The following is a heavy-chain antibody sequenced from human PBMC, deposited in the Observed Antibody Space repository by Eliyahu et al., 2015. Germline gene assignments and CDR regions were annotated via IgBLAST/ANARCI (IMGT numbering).Heavy chain of an antibody. D-gene: IGHD3-10*01. V-gene: IGHV4-38-2*02. CDR3: ARDLRWFGPHYYGMDV. CDR1: XYSIXSDSY. Sequence: QVQLQESGPGLVKPSXTLSLTCTVSXYSIXSDSYWGXIRQPPGKGLEWIGSLYHXGSTYYNPSLKSRVTMSLDTSKKQFSLNLGSVTAADTAVYYCARDLRWFGPHYYGMDVWGQGTTVTVSS. J-gene: IGHJ6*02. CDR2: LYHXGST.